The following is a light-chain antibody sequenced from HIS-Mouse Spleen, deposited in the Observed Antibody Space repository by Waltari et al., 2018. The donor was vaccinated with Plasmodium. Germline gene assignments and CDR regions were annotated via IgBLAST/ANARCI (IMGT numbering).Light chain of an antibody. J-gene: IGLJ1*01. V-gene: IGLV2-23*01. CDR2: EGS. CDR1: SSDVGSYTL. Sequence: QSALTQPASVSGSPGPSITISCHGTSSDVGSYTLVSWYQQHPGKAPKLRIYEGSKRPSGVSNRFSGSKSGNTASLTISGLQAEDEADYYCCSYAGSSTYVFGTGTKVTVL. CDR3: CSYAGSSTYV.